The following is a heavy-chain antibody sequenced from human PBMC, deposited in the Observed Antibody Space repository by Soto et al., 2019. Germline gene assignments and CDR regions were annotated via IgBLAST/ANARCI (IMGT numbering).Heavy chain of an antibody. CDR1: AFTFSSYA. D-gene: IGHD1-26*01. CDR2: IAGSGGDI. CDR3: AKKYRGTYPFDY. J-gene: IGHJ4*02. Sequence: GGSLRLSCAASAFTFSSYAMAWVRQAPGKGLEWVSSIAGSGGDISYADSVKGRFTISRDNSKNTLYLQMDSLRAEDTAIYYCAKKYRGTYPFDYWGQGTLVTVSS. V-gene: IGHV3-23*01.